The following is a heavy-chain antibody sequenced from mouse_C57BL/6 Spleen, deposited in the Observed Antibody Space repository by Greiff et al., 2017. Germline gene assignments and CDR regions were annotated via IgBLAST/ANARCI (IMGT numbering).Heavy chain of an antibody. CDR1: GFTFSSYA. J-gene: IGHJ4*01. CDR3: ARDHSSYAMDY. Sequence: EVKLVESGGGLVKPGGSLKLSCAASGFTFSSYAMSWVRQTPEKRLEWVATISDGGSYTYYPDNVKGRFTISRDNAKNNLYLQMSHLKSEDTAMYYCARDHSSYAMDYWGQGTSVTVSA. CDR2: ISDGGSYT. V-gene: IGHV5-4*01.